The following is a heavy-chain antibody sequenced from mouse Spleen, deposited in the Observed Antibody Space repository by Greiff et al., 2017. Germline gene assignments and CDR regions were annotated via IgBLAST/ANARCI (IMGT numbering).Heavy chain of an antibody. CDR3: ASSYYDGVSFAY. D-gene: IGHD2-4*01. V-gene: IGHV3-1*01. J-gene: IGHJ3*01. CDR1: GYSITSGYD. CDR2: ISYSGST. Sequence: DVKLVESGPGMVKPSQSLSLTCTVTGYSITSGYDWHWIRHFPGNKLEWMGYISYSGSTNYNPSLKSRISITHDTSKNHFFLKLNSVTTEDTATYYCASSYYDGVSFAYWGQGTLVTVSA.